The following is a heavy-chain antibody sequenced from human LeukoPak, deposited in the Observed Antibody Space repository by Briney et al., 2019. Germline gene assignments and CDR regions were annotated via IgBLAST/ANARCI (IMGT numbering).Heavy chain of an antibody. CDR1: GFTFSSYW. Sequence: PGGSLRLSCAASGFTFSSYWMNWVRQALGKGLEWVANIKQDGSEKYYVDSVKGRFTISRDNAKNSLYLQMSSLRAEDTAVYYCGMAMDVWGRGTTVAVSS. J-gene: IGHJ6*02. CDR3: GMAMDV. D-gene: IGHD5-24*01. CDR2: IKQDGSEK. V-gene: IGHV3-7*05.